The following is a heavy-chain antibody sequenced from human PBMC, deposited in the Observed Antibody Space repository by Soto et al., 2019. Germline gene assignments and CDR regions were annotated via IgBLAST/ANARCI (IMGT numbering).Heavy chain of an antibody. Sequence: QVQLVQSGAEVKKPGASVKVSCKASGYTFTSYDINWVRQATGQGLEWMGWMNPNSGNTGYAQKFQGRVTMTRNTSISTAYMELSSLRSEDTAVYYCARLGYCSGGSCVMAGPWGQGTLVTVSS. CDR1: GYTFTSYD. CDR2: MNPNSGNT. V-gene: IGHV1-8*01. D-gene: IGHD2-15*01. J-gene: IGHJ5*02. CDR3: ARLGYCSGGSCVMAGP.